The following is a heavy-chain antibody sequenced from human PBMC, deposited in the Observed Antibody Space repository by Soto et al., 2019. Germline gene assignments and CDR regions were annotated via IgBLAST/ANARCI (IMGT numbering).Heavy chain of an antibody. Sequence: PVGSLRLSCGASGFTFSSYAMHWVRQAPGKGLEWVAVISYDGSNKYYGDSVKGRFTISRDNSKNTLYLQMNSLRAEDTAVYYCARGPSSLTRFDYWGQGTLVTVSS. CDR1: GFTFSSYA. D-gene: IGHD2-2*01. CDR2: ISYDGSNK. J-gene: IGHJ4*02. CDR3: ARGPSSLTRFDY. V-gene: IGHV3-30-3*01.